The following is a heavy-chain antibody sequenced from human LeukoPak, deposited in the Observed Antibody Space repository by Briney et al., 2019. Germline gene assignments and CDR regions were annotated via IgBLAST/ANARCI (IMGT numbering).Heavy chain of an antibody. V-gene: IGHV3-23*01. CDR1: GFTFTSYA. J-gene: IGHJ4*02. CDR2: ISANGRST. D-gene: IGHD3-22*01. CDR3: AKVAGSSGYYPDF. Sequence: GGSLRLSCVASGFTFTSYAMSWVRQAPGTGLEWLSAISANGRSTYHADSVKGRFTISRDISKNTLYLQMNSLRAEDTAVYYCAKVAGSSGYYPDFWGQGTLVTVSS.